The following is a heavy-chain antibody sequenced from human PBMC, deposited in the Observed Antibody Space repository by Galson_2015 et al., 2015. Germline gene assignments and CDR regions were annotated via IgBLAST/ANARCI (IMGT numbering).Heavy chain of an antibody. V-gene: IGHV3-49*03. CDR3: TRASPDMYSGSDLGFGDY. D-gene: IGHD1-26*01. CDR2: IRSKAYGGTT. Sequence: SLRLSCAASGFTFGDYAMSWFRQAPGKGLEWVGFIRSKAYGGTTEYAASVKGRFTISRDDSKSIAYLQMNSLKTEDTAVYYCTRASPDMYSGSDLGFGDYWGQGTLVTVSS. CDR1: GFTFGDYA. J-gene: IGHJ4*02.